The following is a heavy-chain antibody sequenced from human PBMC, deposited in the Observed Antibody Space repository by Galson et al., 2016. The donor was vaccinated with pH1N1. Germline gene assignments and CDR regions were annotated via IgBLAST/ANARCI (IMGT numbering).Heavy chain of an antibody. CDR1: GFTSNTYA. J-gene: IGHJ4*02. Sequence: SLRLSCATSGFTSNTYAMTWVRQAPGKGLEWVSAINGRNGGTHYADSVKGRFTISRDISKNTLFLQMNSLRADDTAVYYCAKAEPFGTTWYGVVDNWGQGTLVTVSS. CDR2: INGRNGGT. D-gene: IGHD3-10*01. CDR3: AKAEPFGTTWYGVVDN. V-gene: IGHV3-23*01.